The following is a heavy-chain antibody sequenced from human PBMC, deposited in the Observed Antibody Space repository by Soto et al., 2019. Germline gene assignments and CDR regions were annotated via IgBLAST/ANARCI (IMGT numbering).Heavy chain of an antibody. Sequence: QVQLVESGGGVVQPGRSLRLSCAASGFTFSSFGMHWVRQAPGKGLEWVALISYDGSSDYYVDSVKGRFTISRDKYKNTLYMHMNSLRPEDTAVYYCAKDRGWSSADLEYWGQGTLVTVSS. J-gene: IGHJ4*02. V-gene: IGHV3-30*18. CDR1: GFTFSSFG. D-gene: IGHD6-19*01. CDR2: ISYDGSSD. CDR3: AKDRGWSSADLEY.